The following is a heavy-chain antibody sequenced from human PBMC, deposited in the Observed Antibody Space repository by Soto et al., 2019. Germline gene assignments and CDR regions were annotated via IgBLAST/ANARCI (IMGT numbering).Heavy chain of an antibody. D-gene: IGHD6-13*01. V-gene: IGHV4-31*03. CDR1: GGSINSGGYY. J-gene: IGHJ4*02. Sequence: QVQLQESRPGLVKPSQTLSLICTVSGGSINSGGYYWSWIRQHPGKGLEWLGYIYYSGSTYYNPFLRSRATISAGASENQFSMKLSSVTAADTAVYFCAREYRQSGYSSSWVFDSWGQGTLVNVSS. CDR3: AREYRQSGYSSSWVFDS. CDR2: IYYSGST.